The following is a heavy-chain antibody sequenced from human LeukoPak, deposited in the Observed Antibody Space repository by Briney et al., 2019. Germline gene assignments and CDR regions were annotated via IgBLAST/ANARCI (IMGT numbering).Heavy chain of an antibody. CDR1: GFTVSSNY. Sequence: SGGSLRLSCAASGFTVSSNYMSWVRQAPGKGLEWVSVIYSGGSTYYADSVKGRFTISRDNSKNTLYLQMNSLRAEDTAVYYCARVDLEYYDIMTGWIYYYYYMDVWGKGTTVTVSS. CDR3: ARVDLEYYDIMTGWIYYYYYMDV. D-gene: IGHD3-9*01. V-gene: IGHV3-53*01. CDR2: IYSGGST. J-gene: IGHJ6*03.